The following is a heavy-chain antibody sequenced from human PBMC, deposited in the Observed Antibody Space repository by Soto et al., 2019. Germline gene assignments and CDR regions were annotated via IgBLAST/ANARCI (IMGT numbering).Heavy chain of an antibody. CDR1: GGSISRGGYY. V-gene: IGHV4-31*03. CDR3: ARVYCGGDCYSGFSWFDP. CDR2: IYYSGST. J-gene: IGHJ5*02. Sequence: QVQLQESGPVLVKPSQTLSLTCTVSGGSISRGGYYWSWIRQHPGKGLEWIGYIYYSGSTYYNPSLKRRVTISVDTSKNQFYLKLSSVTAADTAVYYCARVYCGGDCYSGFSWFDPWGQGTLVTVSS. D-gene: IGHD2-21*02.